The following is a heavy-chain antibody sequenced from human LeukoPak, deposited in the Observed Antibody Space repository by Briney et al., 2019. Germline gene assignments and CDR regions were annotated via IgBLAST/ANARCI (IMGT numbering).Heavy chain of an antibody. V-gene: IGHV1-8*01. CDR1: GYTFTSYD. CDR2: MNPNSGNT. Sequence: ASVKVSCKASGYTFTSYDINWVRQATGQGLAWMGWMNPNSGNTGYAQKFQGRVTMTRNTSISTAYMELSSLRSEDTAVYYCARGRNSGIRRGHYYYYMDVWGKGTTVTVSS. CDR3: ARGRNSGIRRGHYYYYMDV. D-gene: IGHD1-1*01. J-gene: IGHJ6*03.